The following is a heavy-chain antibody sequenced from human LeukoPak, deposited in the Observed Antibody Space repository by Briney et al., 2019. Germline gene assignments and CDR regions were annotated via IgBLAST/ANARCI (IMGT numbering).Heavy chain of an antibody. Sequence: SETLSLTCAVSSYSISSGSYWGWIRQSPGNGLEWVGSIFHSGNSYYNPSLKSRLTMSVDTSKNQFSLKLTSVTAADTALYYCARVTYVDDMLYQYFDYWGQGLLVTVSS. D-gene: IGHD4-17*01. CDR1: SYSISSGSY. CDR2: IFHSGNS. J-gene: IGHJ4*02. V-gene: IGHV4-38-2*01. CDR3: ARVTYVDDMLYQYFDY.